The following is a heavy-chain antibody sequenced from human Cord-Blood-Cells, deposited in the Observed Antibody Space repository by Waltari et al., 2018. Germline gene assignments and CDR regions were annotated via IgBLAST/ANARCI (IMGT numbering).Heavy chain of an antibody. J-gene: IGHJ4*02. CDR2: IYYSGST. CDR1: GGSISSGDYY. CDR3: ARERTEQRRSSSSISQDH. V-gene: IGHV4-30-4*01. Sequence: QVQLQESGPGLVKPSQTLSLTCTVSGGSISSGDYYWSWIRQPPGKGLEWIGYIYYSGSTYYNPSLKSRVTISVDTSKNQFSLKLSSVTAADTAVYYCARERTEQRRSSSSISQDHWGQGTLVTVSS. D-gene: IGHD6-6*01.